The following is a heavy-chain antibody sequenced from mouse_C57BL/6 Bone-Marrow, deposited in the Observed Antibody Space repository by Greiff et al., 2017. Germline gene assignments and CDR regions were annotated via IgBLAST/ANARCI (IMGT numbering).Heavy chain of an antibody. Sequence: EVQLQESGAELVKPGASVKLSCTASGFNIKDYYMHWVKQRTEQGLAWIGRIDPEDGETKYAPKFQGKATITADTSSNTAYLQLSSLTSEDTAVYYCARWDFIVTTVVAQYYYAMDYWGQGTSVTVSS. V-gene: IGHV14-2*01. D-gene: IGHD1-1*01. CDR2: IDPEDGET. CDR3: ARWDFIVTTVVAQYYYAMDY. CDR1: GFNIKDYY. J-gene: IGHJ4*01.